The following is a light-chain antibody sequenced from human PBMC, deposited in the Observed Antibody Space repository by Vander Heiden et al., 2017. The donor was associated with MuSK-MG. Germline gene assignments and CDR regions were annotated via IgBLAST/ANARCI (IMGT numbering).Light chain of an antibody. Sequence: YELTQPPSVSVSPGQTASITCFGGNFGDRYPCRYQQTPVLFPVLVINQPSRRPSGIPGPFSGSTSAITATLTLAGTQAMDEGDYYGQAWDSSVVFGGGTKLTVL. J-gene: IGLJ2*01. CDR3: QAWDSSVV. CDR1: NFGDRY. CDR2: QPS. V-gene: IGLV3-1*01.